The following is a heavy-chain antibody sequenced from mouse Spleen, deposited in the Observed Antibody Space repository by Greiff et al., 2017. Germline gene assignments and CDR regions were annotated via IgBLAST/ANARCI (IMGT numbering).Heavy chain of an antibody. V-gene: IGHV1-69*01. CDR1: GYTFTSYW. J-gene: IGHJ1*03. D-gene: IGHD1-1*01. CDR3: ARNYGSSYPYWYFDV. CDR2: IDPSDSYT. Sequence: QVQLQQPGAELVMPGASVKLSCKASGYTFTSYWMHWVKQRPGQGLEWIGEIDPSDSYTNYNQKFKGKATLTVDKSSSTAYMQLSSLTSEDSAVYYCARNYGSSYPYWYFDVWGTGTTVTVSS.